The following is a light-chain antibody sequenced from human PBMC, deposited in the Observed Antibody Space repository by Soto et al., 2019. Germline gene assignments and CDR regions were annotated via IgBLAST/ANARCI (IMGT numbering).Light chain of an antibody. V-gene: IGKV3-20*01. CDR3: QQFGNSLYT. Sequence: EVVLTQSPGTLSLSPGERATLSCRASQSVSSNYLAWYQQKPGQAPRLLIYAASTRAAGIPDRFSGSGSGTAFTLTISRLEPEDLAVYYCQQFGNSLYTVGQGTKLEIK. J-gene: IGKJ2*01. CDR1: QSVSSNY. CDR2: AAS.